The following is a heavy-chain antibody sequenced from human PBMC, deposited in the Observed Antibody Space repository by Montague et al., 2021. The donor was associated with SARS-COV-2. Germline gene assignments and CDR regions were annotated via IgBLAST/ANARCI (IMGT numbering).Heavy chain of an antibody. J-gene: IGHJ3*02. CDR1: GFTFSNFG. CDR2: IYTSGST. Sequence: LRLSCAASGFTFSNFGMSWIRQPAGKGLEWIGLIYTSGSTNYNPSLKSRVTMSLDTSKNQFSLKLRSVTAADTAVYYCARGSFGMGAFDIWGQGTMVTVSS. D-gene: IGHD1-14*01. CDR3: ARGSFGMGAFDI. V-gene: IGHV4-4*07.